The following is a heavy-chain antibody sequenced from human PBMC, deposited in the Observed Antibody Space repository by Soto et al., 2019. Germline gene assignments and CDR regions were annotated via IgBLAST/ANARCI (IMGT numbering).Heavy chain of an antibody. CDR1: GGTSSSYA. D-gene: IGHD4-4*01. V-gene: IGHV1-69*01. Sequence: QVQVVQSGAEVKKPGSSVRVSCKASGGTSSSYAITWMRQAPGQGLEWMGGIIPILDTTDYAQKFQGRVTFTADESTSTEYMELRSLTSEDTAVYYCASRVTTVNRLFDCCCQGTLVSVSS. CDR3: ASRVTTVNRLFDC. CDR2: IIPILDTT. J-gene: IGHJ4*02.